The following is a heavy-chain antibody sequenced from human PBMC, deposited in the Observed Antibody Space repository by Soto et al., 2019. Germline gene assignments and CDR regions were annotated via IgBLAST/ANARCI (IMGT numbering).Heavy chain of an antibody. V-gene: IGHV1-69*01. J-gene: IGHJ4*02. CDR1: GGTFGSYG. D-gene: IGHD6-19*01. Sequence: QVQLVQSGAEVKKPGSSVKVSCKASGGTFGSYGISWVRQVPGQGLEWMGGIIPVFGTTKYAQKLQGRVTITADESTNTAYMDLSSLRSEDTAVYYCARVRWQNSGWDALSGRDYWGQGTLVTVSS. CDR3: ARVRWQNSGWDALSGRDY. CDR2: IIPVFGTT.